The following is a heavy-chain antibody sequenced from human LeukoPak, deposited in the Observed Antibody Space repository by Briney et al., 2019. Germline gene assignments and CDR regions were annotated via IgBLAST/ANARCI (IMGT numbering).Heavy chain of an antibody. CDR1: GYSISSGYY. V-gene: IGHV4-38-2*02. Sequence: PSETLSLTCTVSGYSISSGYYWGWIRQPPGKGLEYIGSMYHSGSTFYNPSLRSRVTISVDTSKNQFSLKLSSVTAADTAVYYCANSGYWVSPKFFQHWGQGTLVTVSS. J-gene: IGHJ1*01. CDR2: MYHSGST. D-gene: IGHD3-22*01. CDR3: ANSGYWVSPKFFQH.